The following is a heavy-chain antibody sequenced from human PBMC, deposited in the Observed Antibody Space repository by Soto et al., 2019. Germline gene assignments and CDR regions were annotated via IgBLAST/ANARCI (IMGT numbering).Heavy chain of an antibody. CDR1: GFSFSSYG. CDR2: ISGGGDST. Sequence: PGGSLRLSCAASGFSFSSYGMSWVRQAPGKGLEWVSVISGGGDSTYYADSVKGRFTIPRDNPKNTLYLQMNSLRAEDTAVYYCARYRACLDYWGQGTMVTVSS. D-gene: IGHD5-18*01. CDR3: ARYRACLDY. V-gene: IGHV3-23*01. J-gene: IGHJ4*02.